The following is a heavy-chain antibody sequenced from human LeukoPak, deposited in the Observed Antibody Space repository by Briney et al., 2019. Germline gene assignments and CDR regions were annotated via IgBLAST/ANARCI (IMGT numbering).Heavy chain of an antibody. CDR1: DGSFSGYY. CDR2: INHSGST. V-gene: IGHV4-34*01. D-gene: IGHD2-2*02. Sequence: SETLSLTCAVYDGSFSGYYWSWIRQPPGKGLEWIGEINHSGSTNYNPSLKSRVTISVDTSKNQFSLKLSSVTAADTAVYYCARGRVPAAITANWFDPWGQGTLVTVSS. J-gene: IGHJ5*02. CDR3: ARGRVPAAITANWFDP.